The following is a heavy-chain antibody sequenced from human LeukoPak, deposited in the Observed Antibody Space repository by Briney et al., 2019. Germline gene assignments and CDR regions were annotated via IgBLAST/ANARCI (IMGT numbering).Heavy chain of an antibody. J-gene: IGHJ6*03. V-gene: IGHV3-64*01. CDR1: GFTFSSYA. CDR3: ARAFFQYSSWYYWGPMDV. CDR2: ISSNGGST. D-gene: IGHD6-13*01. Sequence: PGGSLRLSCAASGFTFSSYAMHWVRQAPGKGLEYVSAISSNGGSTYYANSVKGRFTISRDNSKNTLYLQMGSLRAEDMAVYYCARAFFQYSSWYYWGPMDVWGKGTTVTVSS.